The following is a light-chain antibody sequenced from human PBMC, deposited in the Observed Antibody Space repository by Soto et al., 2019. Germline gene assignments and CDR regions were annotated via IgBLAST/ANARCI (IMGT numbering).Light chain of an antibody. J-gene: IGLJ2*01. CDR2: EVN. Sequence: QSALTQPASVSGSPGQSITISCTGTSSDVGGYNYVSWYQHHPGKAPKLMIYEVNNRPSGVSNRFSGSKSGNTASLTISGLQAEDEADYYWSSYTSSSTPQVVFGGGTKVTVL. CDR1: SSDVGGYNY. V-gene: IGLV2-14*01. CDR3: SSYTSSSTPQVV.